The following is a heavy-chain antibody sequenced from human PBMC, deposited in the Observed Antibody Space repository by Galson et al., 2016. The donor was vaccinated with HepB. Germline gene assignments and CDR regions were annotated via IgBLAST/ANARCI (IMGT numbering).Heavy chain of an antibody. Sequence: SETLSLTCTVSGGSISSSNYYWGWIRQPPGKGLEWIGSIYYSGSTYYNPSLKSRVTISVDTSKNQFSLKLSSVTAADTALYYCARQFRLKGWGFRGSLANWGQGTLVTVSS. CDR1: GGSISSSNYY. D-gene: IGHD3-10*01. V-gene: IGHV4-39*01. CDR2: IYYSGST. J-gene: IGHJ4*02. CDR3: ARQFRLKGWGFRGSLAN.